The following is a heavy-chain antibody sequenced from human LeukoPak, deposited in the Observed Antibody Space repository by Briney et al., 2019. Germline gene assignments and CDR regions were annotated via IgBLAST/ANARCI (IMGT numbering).Heavy chain of an antibody. CDR2: INTGGSYT. J-gene: IGHJ4*02. CDR3: TRSYGGGADY. V-gene: IGHV3-74*01. Sequence: GGSLRLSCAASGFTFSSHWMHWARQAPGKGLVWVSRINTGGSYTSYADSVKGRFTISRDNAKNTLYLQMNSLRAEDTAVYYCTRSYGGGADYWGQGNLVIVSS. D-gene: IGHD4-23*01. CDR1: GFTFSSHW.